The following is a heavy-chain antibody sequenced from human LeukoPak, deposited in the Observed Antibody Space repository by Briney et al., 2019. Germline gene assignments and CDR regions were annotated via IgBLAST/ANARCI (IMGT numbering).Heavy chain of an antibody. CDR3: AKGDQDIVVVQLIDAFDI. J-gene: IGHJ3*02. CDR2: IRYDGSNK. V-gene: IGHV3-30*02. CDR1: GFTFSSYG. Sequence: GSLRLSCAASGFTFSSYGMHWVRQAPGKGLEWVAFIRYDGSNKYYADSVKGRFTISRDNSKNTLYLQMNSLRAEDTAVYYCAKGDQDIVVVQLIDAFDIWGQGTMVTVSS. D-gene: IGHD2-2*01.